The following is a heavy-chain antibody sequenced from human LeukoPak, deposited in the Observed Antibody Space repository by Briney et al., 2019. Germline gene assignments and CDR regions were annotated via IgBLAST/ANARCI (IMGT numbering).Heavy chain of an antibody. CDR2: IYYSGST. J-gene: IGHJ4*02. Sequence: PSETLSLTCTVSGGSISSYYWSWIRQPPGKGLEWIGYIYYSGSTNYNPSLKSRVTMSVDTSKNQFSLKLSSVTAADTAVYYCARDRRELRLFDYWGQGTLVTVSS. D-gene: IGHD1-26*01. CDR1: GGSISSYY. V-gene: IGHV4-59*12. CDR3: ARDRRELRLFDY.